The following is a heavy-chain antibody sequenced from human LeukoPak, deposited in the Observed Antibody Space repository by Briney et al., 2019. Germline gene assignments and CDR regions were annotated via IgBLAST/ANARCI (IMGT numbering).Heavy chain of an antibody. CDR2: INWSGGST. J-gene: IGHJ4*02. V-gene: IGHV3-20*04. CDR1: GFDFGDHG. Sequence: GGSLRLSCSASGFDFGDHGMSWVRQVPGKGLEWVSGINWSGGSTGYADPVRGRFTISRDNAKNSLYLQMDSLTAEDTALYYCARAPITSPFYFDHWGQGTLVTVSS. CDR3: ARAPITSPFYFDH. D-gene: IGHD2-2*01.